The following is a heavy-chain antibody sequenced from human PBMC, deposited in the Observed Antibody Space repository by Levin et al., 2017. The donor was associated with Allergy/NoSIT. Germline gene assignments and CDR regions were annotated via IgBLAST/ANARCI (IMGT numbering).Heavy chain of an antibody. CDR3: AREVLINYYGSGSYYYFDS. CDR2: IIYITGTA. CDR1: GGTFSSYA. J-gene: IGHJ4*02. Sequence: SVKVSCKASGGTFSSYAISWVRQAPGQGLEWMGGIIYITGTANYAQKFQGRVTITADKSTSTGYMQLSSLRSADTAVYYCAREVLINYYGSGSYYYFDSWGQGTLVTVSS. D-gene: IGHD3-10*01. V-gene: IGHV1-69*06.